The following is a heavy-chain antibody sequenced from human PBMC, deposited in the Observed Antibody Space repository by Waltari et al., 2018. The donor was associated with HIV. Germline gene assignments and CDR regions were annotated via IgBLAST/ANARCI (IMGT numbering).Heavy chain of an antibody. Sequence: EVQLVETGGGLIQPGGSLRLSCAASGLSVSSNYMNWVGQAPGTGLEWVSVIYRSGDAYYADFVKGRFTISRDNSKNTLYLQMNSLRAEDTAVYYCARVRSIMGRFLGFDYWGQGTLVTVSS. CDR1: GLSVSSNY. V-gene: IGHV3-53*02. D-gene: IGHD3-3*02. J-gene: IGHJ4*02. CDR3: ARVRSIMGRFLGFDY. CDR2: IYRSGDA.